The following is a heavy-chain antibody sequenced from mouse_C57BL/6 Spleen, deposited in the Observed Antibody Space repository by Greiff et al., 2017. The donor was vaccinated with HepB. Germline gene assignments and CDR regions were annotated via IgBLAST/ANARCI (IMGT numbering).Heavy chain of an antibody. D-gene: IGHD1-1*01. J-gene: IGHJ2*01. Sequence: DVQLVESGGGLVKPGGSLKLSCAASGFTFSSYAMSWVRQTPEKRLEWVATISDGGSYTYYPDNVKGRFTISRDNAKNNLYLQMSHLKSEDTAMNYCARALYYYGSLDYFDYWGQGTTLTVSS. CDR3: ARALYYYGSLDYFDY. CDR2: ISDGGSYT. CDR1: GFTFSSYA. V-gene: IGHV5-4*01.